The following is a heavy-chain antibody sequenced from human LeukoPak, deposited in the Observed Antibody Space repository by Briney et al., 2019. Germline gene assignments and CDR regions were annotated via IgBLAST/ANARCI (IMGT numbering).Heavy chain of an antibody. CDR2: ISYSGTT. CDR1: GGSINSGGYY. J-gene: IGHJ5*02. V-gene: IGHV4-31*03. CDR3: ARVLTRNWFDL. Sequence: SETLSRTCTVAGGSINSGGYYWSWLRQLPGKGLECIGYISYSGTTYYNPSLRSRSTISVDTSKSKFALRLMSATAADTALYYCARVLTRNWFDLWGQGILVTVSS. D-gene: IGHD4-11*01.